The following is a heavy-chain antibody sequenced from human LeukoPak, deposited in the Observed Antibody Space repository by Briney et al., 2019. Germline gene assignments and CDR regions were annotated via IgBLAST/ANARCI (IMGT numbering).Heavy chain of an antibody. V-gene: IGHV4-39*01. D-gene: IGHD6-19*01. Sequence: PSETLSLTCTVSGGSISPYYWGWIRQPPGKGLEWIGSIYYSGSTYYNPSLKSRVTISVDTSKNQFSLKLSSVTAADTAVYYCARGRRIAVAGPFDYWGQGTLVTVSS. CDR3: ARGRRIAVAGPFDY. CDR2: IYYSGST. J-gene: IGHJ4*02. CDR1: GGSISPYY.